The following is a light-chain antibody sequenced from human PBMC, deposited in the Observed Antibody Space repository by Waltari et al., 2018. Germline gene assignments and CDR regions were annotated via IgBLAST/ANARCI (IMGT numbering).Light chain of an antibody. CDR3: QVWDNYSDHWV. V-gene: IGLV3-21*04. CDR2: YDN. Sequence: SYVLTQPPSPSVAPGKTARITCGGNNIGSKSVTGCQQKAGQAPVVVISYDNDRPLGIPERFSASNSGNMATLTISRVEAGDEADYYCQVWDNYSDHWVFGGGTKLTVL. CDR1: NIGSKS. J-gene: IGLJ3*02.